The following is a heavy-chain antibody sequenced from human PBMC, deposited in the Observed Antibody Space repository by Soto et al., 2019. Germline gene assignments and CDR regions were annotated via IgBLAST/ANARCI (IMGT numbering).Heavy chain of an antibody. CDR2: IYWNDDK. D-gene: IGHD5-12*01. J-gene: IGHJ6*02. Sequence: SGPTLVNPTQTLTLTCTFSGLSLSTSGVGVGWIRQPPGKALEWLALIYWNDDKRYSPSLKSRLTITKDTSKNQLVLTMTIMDPVDTATYYCAHTLRAYYCGMDVWGQGTTDTVSS. V-gene: IGHV2-5*01. CDR3: AHTLRAYYCGMDV. CDR1: GLSLSTSGVG.